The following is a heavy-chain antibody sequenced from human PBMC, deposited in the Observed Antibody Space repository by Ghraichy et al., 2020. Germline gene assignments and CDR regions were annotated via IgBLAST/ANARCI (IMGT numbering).Heavy chain of an antibody. J-gene: IGHJ3*02. CDR3: ARYMTTALPGAFDI. Sequence: SETLSLTCTVSGGSISSSSYYWGWIRQPPGKGLEWIGSIYYSGSTYYNPSLKSRVTISVDTSKNQFSLKLSSVTAADTAVYYCARYMTTALPGAFDIWGQGTMVTVSS. CDR2: IYYSGST. CDR1: GGSISSSSYY. V-gene: IGHV4-39*07. D-gene: IGHD4-17*01.